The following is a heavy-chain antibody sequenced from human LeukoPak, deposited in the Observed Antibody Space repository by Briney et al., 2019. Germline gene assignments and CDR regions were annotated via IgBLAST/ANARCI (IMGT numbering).Heavy chain of an antibody. CDR3: ARGEPNVDTAISY. CDR1: GFTFSSYG. CDR2: IWYDGSNK. J-gene: IGHJ4*02. V-gene: IGHV3-33*01. Sequence: GGSLRLSCAASGFTFSSYGVHWVRQAPGKGLEWVAVIWYDGSNKYYADSVKGRFTISRDNSKNTLYLQMNSLRAEDTAVYYCARGEPNVDTAISYWGQGTLVTVSS. D-gene: IGHD5-18*01.